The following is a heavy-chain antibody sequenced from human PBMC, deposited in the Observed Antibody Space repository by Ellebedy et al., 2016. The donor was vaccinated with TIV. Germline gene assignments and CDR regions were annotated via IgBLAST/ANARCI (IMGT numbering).Heavy chain of an antibody. CDR3: ARSLTCLRGGGYYFDS. V-gene: IGHV4-39*07. CDR1: GGSINSNAYY. Sequence: MPGGSLRLSCAVSGGSINSNAYYWAWVRQPPGKGLEWIASIYYSGNTFYSPSLKSRVTISVDTSKDQFSLNVSSVTAADTAVYYCARSLTCLRGGGYYFDSWGQGTLVSVSS. CDR2: IYYSGNT. D-gene: IGHD3-10*01. J-gene: IGHJ4*02.